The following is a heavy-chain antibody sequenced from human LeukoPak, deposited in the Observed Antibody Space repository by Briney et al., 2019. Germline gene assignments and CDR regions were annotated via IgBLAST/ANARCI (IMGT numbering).Heavy chain of an antibody. Sequence: GGSLRLSCAASGFTFSSYWMSWVRQAPGKGLEWVGNIKQNGSDKHYVESVKGRFTISRDNAKNSLYLQTNSLRAEDTAVYYCARAREVKSGWYANDYWGQGTLVTVSS. D-gene: IGHD6-19*01. V-gene: IGHV3-7*01. CDR2: IKQNGSDK. CDR1: GFTFSSYW. CDR3: ARAREVKSGWYANDY. J-gene: IGHJ4*02.